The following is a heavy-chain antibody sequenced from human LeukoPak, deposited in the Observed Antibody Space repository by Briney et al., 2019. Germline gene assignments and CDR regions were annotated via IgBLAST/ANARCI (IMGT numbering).Heavy chain of an antibody. CDR3: AKEESGHFWSGYYLSHNWFDP. CDR2: ISGSGGST. J-gene: IGHJ5*02. D-gene: IGHD3-3*02. V-gene: IGHV3-23*01. CDR1: GFTFSSYA. Sequence: HPGGSLRLSCAASGFTFSSYAMSWVRQAPGKGLEWVSAISGSGGSTYYADSVKGRFTISRDNSKNTLYLQMNSLRAEDTAVYYCAKEESGHFWSGYYLSHNWFDPWGQGTLVTVSS.